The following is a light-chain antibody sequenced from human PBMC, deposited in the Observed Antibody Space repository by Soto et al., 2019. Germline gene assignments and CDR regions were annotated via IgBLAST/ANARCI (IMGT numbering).Light chain of an antibody. CDR1: QSISTY. V-gene: IGKV1-39*01. CDR3: QQSYSNTQT. Sequence: DIQMTQSPSSLSASVGDRVTITCLASQSISTYLNWYQQKPGKAPKLLILVASTLPSGVPSRFSGSGSGTDFTLTTSSLQPEDFATYYCQQSYSNTQTFGQGTKVDI. J-gene: IGKJ1*01. CDR2: VAS.